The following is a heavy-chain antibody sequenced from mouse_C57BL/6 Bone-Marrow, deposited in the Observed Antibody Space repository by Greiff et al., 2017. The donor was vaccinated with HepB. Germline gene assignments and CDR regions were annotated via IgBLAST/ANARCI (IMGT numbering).Heavy chain of an antibody. V-gene: IGHV1-55*01. J-gene: IGHJ3*01. CDR1: GYTFTSYW. Sequence: QVQLQQPGAELVKPGASVKMSCKASGYTFTSYWLTWVKQRPGQGLEWIGDIYPGSGSTNYNEKFKSKATLTVDKPSSTAYMQLSSLTSEDSAVYYCARGAYWGQGTLVTVSA. CDR3: ARGAY. CDR2: IYPGSGST.